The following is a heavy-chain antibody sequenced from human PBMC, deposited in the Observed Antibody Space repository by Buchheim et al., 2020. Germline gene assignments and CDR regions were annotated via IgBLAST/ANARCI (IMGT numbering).Heavy chain of an antibody. Sequence: QVQLVESGGGVVQPGRSLRLSCAASGFTFSSYGMHWVRQAPGEGLEWVAVISYDGSNKYYADSVKGRFTISRDNSKNTLYLQMNSLRAEDTAVYYCAKDNYRYYYYYGMDVWGQGTT. CDR2: ISYDGSNK. V-gene: IGHV3-30*18. D-gene: IGHD4-11*01. J-gene: IGHJ6*02. CDR3: AKDNYRYYYYYGMDV. CDR1: GFTFSSYG.